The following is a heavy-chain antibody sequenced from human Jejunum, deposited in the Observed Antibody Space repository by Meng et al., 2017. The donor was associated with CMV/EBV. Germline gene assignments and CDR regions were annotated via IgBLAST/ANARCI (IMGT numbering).Heavy chain of an antibody. V-gene: IGHV5-51*01. D-gene: IGHD6-6*01. Sequence: FTIYWVGWVRPMPWTGLEWMGIIYPADSDTIYSPSFQGQVTFSVDKSIDTAYLEWSSLKASDTAMYYCATSLLVLPASVRPNHFDSWGQGTLVTVSS. J-gene: IGHJ4*02. CDR3: ATSLLVLPASVRPNHFDS. CDR1: FTIYW. CDR2: IYPADSDT.